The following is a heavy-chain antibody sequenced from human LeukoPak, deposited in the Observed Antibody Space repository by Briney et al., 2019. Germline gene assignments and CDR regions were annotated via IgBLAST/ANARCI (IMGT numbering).Heavy chain of an antibody. CDR2: INHSGST. V-gene: IGHV4-34*01. D-gene: IGHD2-15*01. CDR1: GGSFSGYY. Sequence: PSETLSLTCAVYGGSFSGYYWSWIRQPPGKGLEWIGEINHSGSTNYNPSLKSRVTISVDTSKNQFSLKLSSVTAADTAVYYCASRSEVVVVAATLRYFDYWGQGTLVTVSS. CDR3: ASRSEVVVVAATLRYFDY. J-gene: IGHJ4*02.